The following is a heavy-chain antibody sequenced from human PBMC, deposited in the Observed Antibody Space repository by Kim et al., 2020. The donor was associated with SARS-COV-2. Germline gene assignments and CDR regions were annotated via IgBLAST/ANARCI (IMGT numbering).Heavy chain of an antibody. V-gene: IGHV3-48*02. CDR3: ARDHNIKQQLVLGY. J-gene: IGHJ4*02. Sequence: ANAVKGRFTNSRDNAKNSLYLQMNSLRDQYTAVYYCARDHNIKQQLVLGYWGQGTLVTVSS. D-gene: IGHD6-13*01.